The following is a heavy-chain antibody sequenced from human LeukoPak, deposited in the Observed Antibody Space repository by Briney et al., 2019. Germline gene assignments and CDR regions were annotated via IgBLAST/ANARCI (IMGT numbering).Heavy chain of an antibody. CDR3: ARRIAAAGSKFDP. J-gene: IGHJ5*02. D-gene: IGHD6-13*01. CDR2: IYYSGST. V-gene: IGHV4-39*01. Sequence: SETLSLTCTVSGGSISSSSYYWGWIRQPPGKGLEWIGSIYYSGSTYYNPSLKSRVTISVDTSKNQFSLELSSVTAADTAVYYCARRIAAAGSKFDPWGQGTLVTVSS. CDR1: GGSISSSSYY.